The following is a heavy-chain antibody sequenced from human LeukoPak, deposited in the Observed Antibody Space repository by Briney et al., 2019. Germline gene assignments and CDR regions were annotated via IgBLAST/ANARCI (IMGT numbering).Heavy chain of an antibody. CDR3: ARSGGSYRLDY. V-gene: IGHV3-7*01. CDR2: IKQDGSEK. Sequence: GGSLRLSCAASGFTFSSSWMSWVRQAPGKGLEWVANIKQDGSEKYYVDSVKGRFTISRDNAKNSLYLQMNSLRAEDTAVYYCARSGGSYRLDYWGQGTLVTVSS. D-gene: IGHD1-26*01. CDR1: GFTFSSSW. J-gene: IGHJ4*02.